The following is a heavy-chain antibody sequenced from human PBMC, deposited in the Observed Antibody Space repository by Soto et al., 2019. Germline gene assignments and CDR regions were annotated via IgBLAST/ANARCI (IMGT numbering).Heavy chain of an antibody. CDR1: GYTFTSYG. J-gene: IGHJ4*02. CDR3: ARDWAAAGPFDY. V-gene: IGHV1-18*01. Sequence: QVQLVQSGAEVKKPGASVKVSCKASGYTFTSYGISWVRQAPGQGLEWMGWISAYNGNTNYAQKLQVRVTMTTDTSTGEAYMGLRGLRSAGTSVCSWARDWAAAGPFDYWGQGTLVTVSS. CDR2: ISAYNGNT. D-gene: IGHD6-13*01.